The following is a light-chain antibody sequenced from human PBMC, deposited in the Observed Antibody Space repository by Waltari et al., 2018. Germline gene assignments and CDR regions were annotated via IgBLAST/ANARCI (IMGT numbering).Light chain of an antibody. CDR2: GAS. CDR1: QSVGRT. CDR3: QHYVSLPAT. V-gene: IGKV3-20*01. J-gene: IGKJ1*01. Sequence: IVLTQSPGTLSLSPGERATLSCRASQSVGRTLAWYQQKPGQAPRRLIYGASIRATGIPDRFSGGGSGTDFSLGINRLEPEDFAVYYCQHYVSLPATFGQGTKVEIK.